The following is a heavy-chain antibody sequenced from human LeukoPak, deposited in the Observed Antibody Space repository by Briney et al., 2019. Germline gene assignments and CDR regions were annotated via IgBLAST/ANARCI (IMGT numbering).Heavy chain of an antibody. Sequence: GASVKVSCKESGYTFTNYYMHWVRQAPGQGLEWMGIINPSGGSTTYAQKFQGRVTMTRDTSTSTVYMELSSLRSEDTAVYYCARVYDYGSGSREKWFDPWGQGTLVTVSS. CDR2: INPSGGST. V-gene: IGHV1-46*01. D-gene: IGHD3-10*01. CDR1: GYTFTNYY. J-gene: IGHJ5*02. CDR3: ARVYDYGSGSREKWFDP.